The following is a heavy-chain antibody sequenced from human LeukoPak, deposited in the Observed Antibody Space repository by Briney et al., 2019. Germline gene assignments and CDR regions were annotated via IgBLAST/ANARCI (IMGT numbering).Heavy chain of an antibody. D-gene: IGHD1-7*01. CDR3: ARTTGNYGYYFDY. V-gene: IGHV4-59*01. Sequence: SETLSLTXTVPSGSINFYYWSWIRQTPGKGLEWIGYIYYRGSTNYNPSLESRVTISVDTPKNQFSLNLSSVTAADTAIYYCARTTGNYGYYFDYWGQGAQVTVSS. J-gene: IGHJ4*02. CDR1: SGSINFYY. CDR2: IYYRGST.